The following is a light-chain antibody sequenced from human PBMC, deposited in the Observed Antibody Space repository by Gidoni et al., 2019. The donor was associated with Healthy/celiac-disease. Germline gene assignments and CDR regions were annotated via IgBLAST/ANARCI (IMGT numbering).Light chain of an antibody. V-gene: IGKV1-39*01. J-gene: IGKJ2*01. CDR3: QQSYSTPMYT. CDR2: AAS. CDR1: QSISSY. Sequence: DIQMTQPPSSLSASVGDRFTITCRESQSISSYLKWYQQKPGKDTKLLIYAASSLQSGVPSRFSGSGSGTDFTLTISSLQPEDFATYYCQQSYSTPMYTFGQGTKLEIK.